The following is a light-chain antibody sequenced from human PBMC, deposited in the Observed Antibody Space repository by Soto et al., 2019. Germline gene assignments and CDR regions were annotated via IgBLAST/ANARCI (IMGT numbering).Light chain of an antibody. CDR1: SSNIGINT. J-gene: IGLJ1*01. Sequence: QSVLTQPPSASGTPGQRVTISCSGSSSNIGINTVNWYLQLPGTAPKILIYSNDQRPSGVPDRFSGSKSGTSASLAISGLQSEDEADYYCATWDGSLNTFVFGTGTKVTVL. CDR3: ATWDGSLNTFV. V-gene: IGLV1-44*01. CDR2: SND.